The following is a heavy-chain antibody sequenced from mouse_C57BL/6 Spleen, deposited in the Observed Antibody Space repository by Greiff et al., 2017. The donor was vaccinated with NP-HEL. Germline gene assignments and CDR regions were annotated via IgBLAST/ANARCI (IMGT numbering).Heavy chain of an antibody. Sequence: VKLMGSGPELVKPGASVKISCKASGYAFSSSWMNWVKQRPGKGLEWIGRIYPGDGDTNYNGKFKGKATLTADKSSSTAYMQLSSLTSEDSAVYFCARGGSYWYYFDYWGQGTTLTVSS. V-gene: IGHV1-82*01. CDR2: IYPGDGDT. D-gene: IGHD2-3*01. CDR1: GYAFSSSW. CDR3: ARGGSYWYYFDY. J-gene: IGHJ2*01.